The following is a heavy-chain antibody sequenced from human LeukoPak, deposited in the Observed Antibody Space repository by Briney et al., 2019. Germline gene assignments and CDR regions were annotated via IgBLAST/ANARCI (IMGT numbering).Heavy chain of an antibody. CDR3: ARVPKATPGHFDY. Sequence: GASVKVSCKASGYTFTGYYMHWVRQAPGQGVEWMGWINPNSGGTNYAQKFQGRVTMTRDTSISTAYMELSRLRSDDTAVYYCARVPKATPGHFDYWGQGTLVTVSS. V-gene: IGHV1-2*02. J-gene: IGHJ4*02. CDR1: GYTFTGYY. CDR2: INPNSGGT.